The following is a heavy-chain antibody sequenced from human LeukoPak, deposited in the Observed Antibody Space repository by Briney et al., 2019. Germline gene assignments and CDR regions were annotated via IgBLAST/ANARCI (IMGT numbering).Heavy chain of an antibody. CDR3: ASSSDIYGSGSYFNSLGDV. D-gene: IGHD3-10*01. CDR1: GYTFTSYD. J-gene: IGHJ6*04. CDR2: MNPNSGNT. Sequence: ASVKVSCKASGYTFTSYDINWVRQATGQGLEWMGWMNPNSGNTGYAQKFQGRVTITRNTSISTAYMELSSLRSEDTAVYYCASSSDIYGSGSYFNSLGDVWGKGTTVSISS. V-gene: IGHV1-8*03.